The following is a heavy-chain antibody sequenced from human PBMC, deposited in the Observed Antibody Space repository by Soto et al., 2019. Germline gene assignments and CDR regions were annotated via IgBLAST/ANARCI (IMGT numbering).Heavy chain of an antibody. Sequence: GESLKISCKGSGYTFTNYWIGWVRQMPGKGLEWMGIIYPDDSDTRYSPSFQGQVTISADKSIDTAYLQWSSLKASDTAMYYCARWYSSENDEFDTWGQEAMLTISS. CDR3: ARWYSSENDEFDT. V-gene: IGHV5-51*01. J-gene: IGHJ3*02. CDR2: IYPDDSDT. D-gene: IGHD6-25*01. CDR1: GYTFTNYW.